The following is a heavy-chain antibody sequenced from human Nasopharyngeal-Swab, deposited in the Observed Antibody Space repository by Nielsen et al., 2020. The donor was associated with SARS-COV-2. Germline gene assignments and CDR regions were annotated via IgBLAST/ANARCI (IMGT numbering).Heavy chain of an antibody. CDR1: GFSFSTYN. D-gene: IGHD4-11*01. CDR2: ISGNSNYI. CDR3: PSHYNDYIVPVAVDY. Sequence: GGSLRLSCTASGFSFSTYNMNWVRQAPGKGLEWVSSISGNSNYIYYADSVKGRFTISRDNARNSLYLQMDSLRAEDTAVYYWPSHYNDYIVPVAVDYWGQGALVTVSS. J-gene: IGHJ4*02. V-gene: IGHV3-21*01.